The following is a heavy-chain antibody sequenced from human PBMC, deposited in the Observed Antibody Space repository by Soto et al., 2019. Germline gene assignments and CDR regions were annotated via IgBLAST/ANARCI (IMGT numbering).Heavy chain of an antibody. CDR1: GFTISGKKY. D-gene: IGHD1-1*01. V-gene: IGHV3-53*01. J-gene: IGHJ3*01. CDR3: ATWHEREHAYDV. CDR2: LYDLDGS. Sequence: DVQLMESGGGLIQPGESLRLSCAAFGFTISGKKYVAWVRQAPGKGLEWVSALYDLDGSFYAASVKGRFTTSSDSSKTTVYLKMNDLRTDDTAVYYCATWHEREHAYDVWGQGTTVTVSS.